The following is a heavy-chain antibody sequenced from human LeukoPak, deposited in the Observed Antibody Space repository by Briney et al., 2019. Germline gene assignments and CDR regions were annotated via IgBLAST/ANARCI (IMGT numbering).Heavy chain of an antibody. Sequence: SVKVSFKASGFTFTISAMQWVRQARGQGGEGIGWIVVGSGNTNYAQKFQERVTITREMSRSKAYMEVSSLRSQDTAVYSCAARSIGSGSYFLDYWGQGTLVTVSS. J-gene: IGHJ4*02. CDR2: IVVGSGNT. CDR3: AARSIGSGSYFLDY. V-gene: IGHV1-58*02. D-gene: IGHD1-26*01. CDR1: GFTFTISA.